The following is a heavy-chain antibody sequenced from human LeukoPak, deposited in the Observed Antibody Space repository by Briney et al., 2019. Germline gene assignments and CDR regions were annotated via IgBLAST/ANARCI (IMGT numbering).Heavy chain of an antibody. CDR2: ILGNGGTT. CDR1: GFIFSSYP. J-gene: IGHJ4*02. V-gene: IGHV3-64*01. D-gene: IGHD6-19*01. CDR3: TRDGTSGWHFDY. Sequence: GGSLRLSCAASGFIFSSYPMHWVRQAPGKGLEYVSSILGNGGTTSYANSVKGRFTISRDNSRNTLYLQMGSLRADDMAVYYCTRDGTSGWHFDYWGQGTLVTVSS.